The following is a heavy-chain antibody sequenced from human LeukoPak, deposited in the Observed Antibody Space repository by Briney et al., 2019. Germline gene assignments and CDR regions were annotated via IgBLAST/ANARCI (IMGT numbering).Heavy chain of an antibody. Sequence: GGSLRLSCAASGFTFNNYAMNWVRQAPGKGLEWVSSIGGGGVPTIYAGSVQGRFTVSRDDSKTTVHLQMNSLRAEDTAVYYCARARELGFGEGGYFDYWGQGTLVTVSS. V-gene: IGHV3-23*01. D-gene: IGHD3-10*01. CDR2: IGGGGVPT. CDR3: ARARELGFGEGGYFDY. J-gene: IGHJ4*02. CDR1: GFTFNNYA.